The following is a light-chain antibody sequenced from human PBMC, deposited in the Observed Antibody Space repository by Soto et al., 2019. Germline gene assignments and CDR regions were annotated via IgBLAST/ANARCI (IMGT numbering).Light chain of an antibody. CDR3: QQYAGT. Sequence: DIPMTQSPSTLSASVGDRVTITCRASQSISSWLAWYQQKPGKAPKLLIYKASSLESGVPSRFSGSGSGTEFTLTISSLQPDDFATYYCQQYAGTFGQGTKLEIK. CDR1: QSISSW. V-gene: IGKV1-5*03. J-gene: IGKJ2*01. CDR2: KAS.